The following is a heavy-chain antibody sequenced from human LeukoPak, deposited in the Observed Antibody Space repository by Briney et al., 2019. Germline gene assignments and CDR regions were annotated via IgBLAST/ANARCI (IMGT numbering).Heavy chain of an antibody. V-gene: IGHV4-59*11. Sequence: SETLSLTCIVSGGSISSHYWSWIRQPPGKGLEWIGYIYYSGSTNYIPSLKSRVTISVDTSKNQFSLKLSSVTAADTAVYYCARDDSNYGMRGGAFDIWGQGTMVTVSS. D-gene: IGHD4-11*01. CDR2: IYYSGST. J-gene: IGHJ3*02. CDR1: GGSISSHY. CDR3: ARDDSNYGMRGGAFDI.